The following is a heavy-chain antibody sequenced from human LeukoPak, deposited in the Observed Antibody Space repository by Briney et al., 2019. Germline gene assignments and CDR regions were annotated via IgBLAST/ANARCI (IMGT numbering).Heavy chain of an antibody. CDR1: GGSISSYY. CDR2: IYYSGST. J-gene: IGHJ4*02. CDR3: AGLLGYCSSTSCYNRKYDY. D-gene: IGHD2-2*02. Sequence: KPSETLSLTCTVSGGSISSYYWSWIRQPPGKGLEWIGYIYYSGSTNYNPSLKSRVTISVDTSKNQFSLKLSSVTAADTAVYYCAGLLGYCSSTSCYNRKYDYWGQGTLVTVSS. V-gene: IGHV4-59*08.